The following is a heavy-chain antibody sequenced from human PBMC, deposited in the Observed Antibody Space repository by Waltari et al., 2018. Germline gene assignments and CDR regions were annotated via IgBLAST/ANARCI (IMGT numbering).Heavy chain of an antibody. J-gene: IGHJ6*03. D-gene: IGHD5-18*01. V-gene: IGHV4-38-2*02. CDR3: ARAGDSYGYYYYYYMDV. CDR2: IYHGGST. CDR1: GYSISSGYY. Sequence: QVQLQESGPGLVKPSETLSLTCTVSGYSISSGYYWGWIRQPPGEGLEWIGSIYHGGSTYYNPSLKSRVTISVDTSKNQFSLKLSSVTAADTAVYYCARAGDSYGYYYYYYMDVWGKGTTVTISS.